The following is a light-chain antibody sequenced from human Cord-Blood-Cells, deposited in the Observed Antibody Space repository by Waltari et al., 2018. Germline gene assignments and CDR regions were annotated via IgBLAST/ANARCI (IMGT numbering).Light chain of an antibody. V-gene: IGKV1-5*01. CDR2: DAS. Sequence: DIQMTPSPSTLSASVGDRVTITCRASQSISSWLAWYQQKPGKAPKFLIYDASSLESGVPSRFSGSGSGTEFTLTISSLQPDDFATYYCQQYNSYSYTFGQGTKLEIK. CDR3: QQYNSYSYT. J-gene: IGKJ2*01. CDR1: QSISSW.